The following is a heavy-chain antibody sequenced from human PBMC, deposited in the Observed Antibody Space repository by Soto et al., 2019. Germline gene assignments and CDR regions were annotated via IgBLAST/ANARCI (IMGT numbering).Heavy chain of an antibody. CDR1: GLTFRNYA. V-gene: IGHV3-23*01. CDR2: ISGSGSMK. J-gene: IGHJ4*02. CDR3: AKEAVASEQVPIPGDS. Sequence: EVYLLESGGGLVQPGGSLRLSCTASGLTFRNYAMTWVRQAPGRGLEWVSGISGSGSMKYYADSVKGRFTISRDNSKNMLFLQMDSLIDEDTAMYHCAKEAVASEQVPIPGDSWGQGTLGTASS. D-gene: IGHD2-15*01.